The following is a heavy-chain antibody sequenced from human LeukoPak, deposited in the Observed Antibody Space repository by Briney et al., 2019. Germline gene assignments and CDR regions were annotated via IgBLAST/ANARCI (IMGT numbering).Heavy chain of an antibody. Sequence: GGSLRLSCAASGFTFSNSAMSWVRQAPGKGLEWVSGFTRNDETTSYADSVKGRFTISRDNSRDTLYLQMNSLTAEDTAVYYCARDNYYGSGSYIGGQGTLVTVSS. CDR1: GFTFSNSA. D-gene: IGHD3-10*01. CDR3: ARDNYYGSGSYI. CDR2: FTRNDETT. J-gene: IGHJ4*02. V-gene: IGHV3-23*01.